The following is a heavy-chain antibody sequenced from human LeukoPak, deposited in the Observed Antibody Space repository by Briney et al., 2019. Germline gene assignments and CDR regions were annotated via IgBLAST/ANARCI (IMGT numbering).Heavy chain of an antibody. D-gene: IGHD3-10*01. CDR3: ARLDPLFYGSGIDY. V-gene: IGHV3-74*01. CDR2: IRNDGGET. Sequence: GGPLRLSCVGSGFTFSDHWMHWVRQAPGKGLVWVSRIRNDGGETNYADSVKGRFTISRDNAKNTLFLQMNSLRAEDTAVYYCARLDPLFYGSGIDYWGQGTLVTVSS. CDR1: GFTFSDHW. J-gene: IGHJ4*02.